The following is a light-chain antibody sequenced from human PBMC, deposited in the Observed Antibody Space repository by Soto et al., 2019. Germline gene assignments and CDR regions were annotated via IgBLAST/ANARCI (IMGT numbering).Light chain of an antibody. V-gene: IGKV1-5*01. J-gene: IGKJ1*01. CDR3: QHYNSYSEA. CDR1: QSISSW. CDR2: DAS. Sequence: DIKMTQSPSTLSATAGDRVTITCRASQSISSWLAWYQQKPGKAPKLLIYDASNLESGVPSRFSGSGSGTEFTLTISSLQPDDFATYYCQHYNSYSEAFGQGTKVDIK.